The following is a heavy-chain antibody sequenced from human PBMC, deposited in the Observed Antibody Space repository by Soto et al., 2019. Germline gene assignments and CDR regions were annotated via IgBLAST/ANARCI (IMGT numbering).Heavy chain of an antibody. CDR1: GGSISSDGYY. J-gene: IGHJ4*02. Sequence: QVQLQESGPGLVKPSQTLSLTCSVSGGSISSDGYYWSWIRQHPGKGLEWIGSLSYSGSTYYNPSLQSRVTISVDTSKNQFSLKMNSVTAADTAVYYCARGVAYWGQGTLVTVSS. D-gene: IGHD5-12*01. CDR3: ARGVAY. V-gene: IGHV4-31*03. CDR2: LSYSGST.